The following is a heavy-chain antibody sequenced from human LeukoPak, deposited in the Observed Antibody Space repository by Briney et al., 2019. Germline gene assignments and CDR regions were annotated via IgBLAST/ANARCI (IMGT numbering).Heavy chain of an antibody. CDR3: ARDRRYSSSWQKNWFDP. CDR2: ISAYNGNT. CDR1: GYTFTSYG. J-gene: IGHJ5*02. D-gene: IGHD6-13*01. V-gene: IGHV1-18*01. Sequence: GASVKVSCKASGYTFTSYGISWVRQAPGQGLEWMGWISAYNGNTNHAQKLQGRVTMTTDTSTSTAYMELRSLRSDDTAVYYCARDRRYSSSWQKNWFDPWGQGTLVTVSS.